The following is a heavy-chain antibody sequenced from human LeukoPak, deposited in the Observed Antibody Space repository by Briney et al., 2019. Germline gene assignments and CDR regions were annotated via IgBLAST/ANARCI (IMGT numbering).Heavy chain of an antibody. V-gene: IGHV7-4-1*02. CDR1: GYTLTSDG. CDR2: INTNTGNP. J-gene: IGHJ4*02. Sequence: ASVKVSCKASGYTLTSDGMNWVRQAPGQGLQWMGWINTNTGNPTYAQGFTGRFVFSLDTSVSTAYLQISSPKAEDTAVYYCARALSGGAFDYWGQGTLVTVSS. CDR3: ARALSGGAFDY. D-gene: IGHD6-25*01.